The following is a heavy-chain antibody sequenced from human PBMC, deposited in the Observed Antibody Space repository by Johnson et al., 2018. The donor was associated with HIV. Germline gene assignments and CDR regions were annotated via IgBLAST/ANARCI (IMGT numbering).Heavy chain of an antibody. CDR3: ARDGLEVDAFDI. CDR1: GFTFSSYP. CDR2: ISYDGSNK. V-gene: IGHV3-30-3*01. J-gene: IGHJ3*02. Sequence: VQLVESGGGVVQPGGSLRLSCAASGFTFSSYPMHWVRQAPGKGLEWVAVISYDGSNKYYADSLKGRFTISRDNSKNTLYLQMNSLRAEDTAVYYCARDGLEVDAFDIWGQGTMVTVSS. D-gene: IGHD3-3*01.